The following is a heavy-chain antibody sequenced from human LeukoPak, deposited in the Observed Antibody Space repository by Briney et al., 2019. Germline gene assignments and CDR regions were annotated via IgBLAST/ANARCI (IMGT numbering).Heavy chain of an antibody. CDR2: IYYSGNT. CDR1: GGSISTNS. CDR3: ARGKRDGNNYY. D-gene: IGHD5-24*01. Sequence: SETLSLTCSVSGGSISTNSWNCIRQPPGQGLEWIGYIYYSGNTYYNPSLKSRVTISVDTSKNQLSLKLSSVTAADTAVYYCARGKRDGNNYYWGQGTLVTVSS. J-gene: IGHJ4*02. V-gene: IGHV4-59*01.